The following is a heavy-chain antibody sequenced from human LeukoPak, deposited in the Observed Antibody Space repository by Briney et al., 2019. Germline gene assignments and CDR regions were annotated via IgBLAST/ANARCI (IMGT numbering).Heavy chain of an antibody. J-gene: IGHJ4*02. CDR2: IIPIFGTA. Sequence: GSSVKVSCKASGGTFSSYAISWVRQAPGQGLEWMGGIIPIFGTANYAQKFQGRVTITTDESTSTAYMELSSLRSEDTAVYYCARPQSAYDSSGYYYYWGQGTLVTVSS. D-gene: IGHD3-22*01. CDR1: GGTFSSYA. CDR3: ARPQSAYDSSGYYYY. V-gene: IGHV1-69*05.